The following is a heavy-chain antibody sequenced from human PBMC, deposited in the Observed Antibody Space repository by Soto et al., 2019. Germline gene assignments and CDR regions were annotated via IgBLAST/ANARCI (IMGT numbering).Heavy chain of an antibody. J-gene: IGHJ4*02. D-gene: IGHD6-6*01. Sequence: SLRLSCAASGFTFSSYGMHWVRQAPGKGLEWVAVISYDGSNKYYADSVKGRFTISRDNSKNTLYLQMNSLRAEDTAVYYCAKDPTSPIAARPYWGQGTLVTVSS. CDR3: AKDPTSPIAARPY. CDR2: ISYDGSNK. CDR1: GFTFSSYG. V-gene: IGHV3-30*18.